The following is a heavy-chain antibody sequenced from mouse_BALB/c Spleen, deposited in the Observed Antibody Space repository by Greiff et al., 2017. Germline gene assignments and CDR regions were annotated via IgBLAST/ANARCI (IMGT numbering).Heavy chain of an antibody. J-gene: IGHJ1*01. CDR1: GYTFTSYV. D-gene: IGHD1-1*01. CDR2: INPYNDGT. V-gene: IGHV1-14*01. CDR3: ARGGYYYGSSYGYFDV. Sequence: VQLQQSGPELVKPGASVKMSCKASGYTFTSYVMHWVKQKPGQGLEWIGYINPYNDGTKYNEKFKGKATLTSDKSSSTAYMELSSLTSEDSAVYYCARGGYYYGSSYGYFDVWGAGTTVTVSS.